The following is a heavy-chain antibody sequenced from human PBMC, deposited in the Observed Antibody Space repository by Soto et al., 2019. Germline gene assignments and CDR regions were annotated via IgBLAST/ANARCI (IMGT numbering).Heavy chain of an antibody. CDR3: ARGPPIMITFGGVIVPNEYFQH. V-gene: IGHV4-34*01. Sequence: ASETLSLTCAVYGGSFSGYYWSWIRQPPGKGLEWIGEINHSGSTNYNPSLKSRVTISVDTSKNQFSLKLSSVTAADTAVYYCARGPPIMITFGGVIVPNEYFQHWGQGTLVTVSS. CDR1: GGSFSGYY. CDR2: INHSGST. D-gene: IGHD3-16*02. J-gene: IGHJ1*01.